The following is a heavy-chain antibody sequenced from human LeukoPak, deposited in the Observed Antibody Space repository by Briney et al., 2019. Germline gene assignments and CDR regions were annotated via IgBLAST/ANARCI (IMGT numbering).Heavy chain of an antibody. V-gene: IGHV3-23*01. D-gene: IGHD2-15*01. Sequence: GGSLRLSCAASGFTFSNFAIHWVRQAPGKGLKWVSIVNGDGVNTYYADSVKGRFTISRYNSKNTVYLQMNSLRAEETAVYYCAKRGHCSATCTYDYWGQGTLVTVSS. CDR2: VNGDGVNT. CDR1: GFTFSNFA. CDR3: AKRGHCSATCTYDY. J-gene: IGHJ4*02.